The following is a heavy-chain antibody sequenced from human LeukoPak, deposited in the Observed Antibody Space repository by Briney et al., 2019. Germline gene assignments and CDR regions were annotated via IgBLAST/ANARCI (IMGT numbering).Heavy chain of an antibody. D-gene: IGHD3-22*01. Sequence: PGGSLRLSCAASGFTFSNYAMHWVRQAPGKGLEWVAVMSYDGSNKYYADSVRGRFTISRDNSKNTLYLQMNSLRTEDTAVYYCARDNYYDSSGYYSFYYWGQGTLVTVSS. J-gene: IGHJ4*02. V-gene: IGHV3-30*04. CDR2: MSYDGSNK. CDR1: GFTFSNYA. CDR3: ARDNYYDSSGYYSFYY.